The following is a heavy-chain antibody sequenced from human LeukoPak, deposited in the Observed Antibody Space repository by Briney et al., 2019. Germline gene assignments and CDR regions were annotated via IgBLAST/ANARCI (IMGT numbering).Heavy chain of an antibody. J-gene: IGHJ4*02. Sequence: PSETLSLTCTVSGGSISSYYWSWIRQPARKGLEWIGRIYTSWSANYNPSLTRQVTVSVDTSKNQFSLKLSSVTAADTAVYYCARDGVTGDSFYYWGQGTLVTVSS. CDR1: GGSISSYY. V-gene: IGHV4-4*07. CDR2: IYTSWSA. D-gene: IGHD4-23*01. CDR3: ARDGVTGDSFYY.